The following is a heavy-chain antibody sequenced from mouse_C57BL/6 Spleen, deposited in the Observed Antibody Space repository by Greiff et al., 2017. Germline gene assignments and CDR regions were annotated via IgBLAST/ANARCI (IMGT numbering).Heavy chain of an antibody. CDR2: IYPGDGDT. CDR1: GYAFSSSW. V-gene: IGHV1-82*01. J-gene: IGHJ2*01. CDR3: ARERDYYSNPYFDY. Sequence: QVQLKESGPELVKPGASVKISCKASGYAFSSSWMNWVKQRPGKGLEWIGRIYPGDGDTNYNGKFKGKATLTADKSSSTAYMQLSSLTSEDSAVYFCARERDYYSNPYFDYWGQGTTLTVSA. D-gene: IGHD2-5*01.